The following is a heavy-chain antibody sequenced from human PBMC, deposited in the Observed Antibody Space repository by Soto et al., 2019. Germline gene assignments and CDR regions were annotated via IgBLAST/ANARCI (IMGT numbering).Heavy chain of an antibody. D-gene: IGHD6-13*01. V-gene: IGHV3-30-3*01. CDR1: GFTFSTYV. CDR2: ISYDGSNK. Sequence: QVQLVESGGGVVQPGRSLRLSCAASGFTFSTYVMHWVRQAPGKGLEWVAIISYDGSNKYYADSVKGRFTISRDNSKNTLYVQMNRLRAEDTAVYYCARVLGAAGNDYYYYGMDVWGQGTTVTVSS. CDR3: ARVLGAAGNDYYYYGMDV. J-gene: IGHJ6*02.